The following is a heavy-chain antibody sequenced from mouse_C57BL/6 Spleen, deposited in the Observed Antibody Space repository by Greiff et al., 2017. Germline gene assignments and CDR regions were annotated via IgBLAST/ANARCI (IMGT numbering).Heavy chain of an antibody. CDR2: IYPGSGNT. V-gene: IGHV1-76*01. CDR1: GYTFTDYY. Sequence: QVQLQQSGAELVRPGASVKLSCKASGYTFTDYYINWVKQRPGQGLEWIARIYPGSGNTYYNEKFKGKATLTAEKSYSPAYIQLSSLTSEDSAVYFCARFGGNYFDYWGQGTTLTVSS. J-gene: IGHJ2*01. CDR3: ARFGGNYFDY. D-gene: IGHD1-1*02.